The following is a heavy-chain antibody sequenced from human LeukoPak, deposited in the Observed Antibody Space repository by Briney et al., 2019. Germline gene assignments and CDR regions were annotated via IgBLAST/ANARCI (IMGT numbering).Heavy chain of an antibody. D-gene: IGHD3-16*02. V-gene: IGHV3-23*01. CDR1: GFTFSSYA. Sequence: GGSLRLSCAASGFTFSSYAMSWVRQAPGKGLEWVSAISGSGGSTYYADSVKGRFTISRDNSKNTLYLQVNSLRAEDTAVYYCASPYDYVWGSYRSGFGYWGQGTLVTVSS. CDR3: ASPYDYVWGSYRSGFGY. CDR2: ISGSGGST. J-gene: IGHJ4*02.